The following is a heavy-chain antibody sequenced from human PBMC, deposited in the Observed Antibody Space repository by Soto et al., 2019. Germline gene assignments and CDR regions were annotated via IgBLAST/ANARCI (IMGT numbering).Heavy chain of an antibody. CDR1: GGSISSYF. CDR3: ARDLAAVQRAVDY. Sequence: QVQLQESGPGLLKPSETLSLTCTVSGGSISSYFYIWVRQPPGKGLEWIGSVYYTGTTDYNPSLKIRGTISVDTSKTQFSLNMRSVTAADTAVYYCARDLAAVQRAVDYWGRGTLVTVSS. J-gene: IGHJ4*02. V-gene: IGHV4-59*01. D-gene: IGHD6-13*01. CDR2: VYYTGTT.